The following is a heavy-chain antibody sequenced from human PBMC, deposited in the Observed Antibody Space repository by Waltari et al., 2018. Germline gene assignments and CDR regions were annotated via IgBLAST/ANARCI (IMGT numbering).Heavy chain of an antibody. V-gene: IGHV3-23*03. J-gene: IGHJ4*02. D-gene: IGHD7-27*01. Sequence: EVQLLESGGGLVQPGGSLRLSCAASGFTFSSYAMSWVRQAPGKGLEWVSVIYSGGSTYYADSVKGRFTSSRDNSKNTLYLQMNSLRAEDTAVYYCAILPTGGVDYWGQGTLVTVSS. CDR2: IYSGGST. CDR3: AILPTGGVDY. CDR1: GFTFSSYA.